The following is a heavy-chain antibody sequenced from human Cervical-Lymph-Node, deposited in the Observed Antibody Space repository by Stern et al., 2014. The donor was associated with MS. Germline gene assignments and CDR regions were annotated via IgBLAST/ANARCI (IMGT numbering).Heavy chain of an antibody. CDR3: ARMMGSGYRHYFDY. J-gene: IGHJ4*02. D-gene: IGHD3-3*01. CDR2: IDWNDKT. V-gene: IGHV2-70*04. Sequence: QVTLRESGPALVKPTQTLTLTCTFSGFSLVTSGVRVSWIRQPPGKDLEWLARIDWNDKTFYNTSLMTRLTISNDTSKNQVVLTMTNVDPVDTATYYCARMMGSGYRHYFDYWGQGTPVTVS. CDR1: GFSLVTSGVR.